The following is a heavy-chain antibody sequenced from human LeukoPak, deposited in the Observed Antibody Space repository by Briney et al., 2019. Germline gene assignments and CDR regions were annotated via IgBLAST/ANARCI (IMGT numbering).Heavy chain of an antibody. CDR2: INHSGST. V-gene: IGHV4-34*01. J-gene: IGHJ5*02. CDR3: ASGPRDWFDP. CDR1: GGSFSGYY. Sequence: SETLSLTCAVYGGSFSGYYWGWIRQPPGKGLEWIGEINHSGSTNYNPSLKSRVTISVDTSKNQFSLKLSSVTAADTAVYYCASGPRDWFDPWGQGTLVTVSP.